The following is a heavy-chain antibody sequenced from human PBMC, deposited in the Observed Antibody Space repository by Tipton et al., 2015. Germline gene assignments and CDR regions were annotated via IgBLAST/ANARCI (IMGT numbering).Heavy chain of an antibody. V-gene: IGHV3-33*01. J-gene: IGHJ3*02. CDR3: ARESGSYWGGFDI. Sequence: SLRLSCAASGFTFSTSGMDWVRQAPGKGLEWVAVIWYDGSHKFYEDSAKGRFTISRDNSKNTLYLQMNSLRAEDTAVYYCARESGSYWGGFDIWGQGTMVTVSS. CDR2: IWYDGSHK. CDR1: GFTFSTSG. D-gene: IGHD1-26*01.